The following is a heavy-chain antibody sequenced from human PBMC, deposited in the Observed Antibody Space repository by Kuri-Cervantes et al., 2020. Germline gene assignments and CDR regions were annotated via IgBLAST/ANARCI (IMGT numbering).Heavy chain of an antibody. J-gene: IGHJ2*01. Sequence: ASVKVSCKASGYTFTGYYMHWVRQAPGQGLEWMGWINPNSGGTNYAQKFQGRVTMTRDTSISTAYMELSRLRSDDAAVYYCARVNRYAYWYFDLWGRGTLVTVSS. D-gene: IGHD2-8*01. CDR1: GYTFTGYY. CDR3: ARVNRYAYWYFDL. CDR2: INPNSGGT. V-gene: IGHV1-2*02.